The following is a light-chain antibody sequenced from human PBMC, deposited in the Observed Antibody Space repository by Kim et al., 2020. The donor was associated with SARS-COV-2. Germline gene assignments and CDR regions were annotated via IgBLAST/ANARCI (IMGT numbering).Light chain of an antibody. CDR3: SSYTSSSTPWV. CDR2: DVA. CDR1: SSDIGGFNY. Sequence: QSALTQPASVSGSPGQSITISCTGTSSDIGGFNYVSWYQHHPGKAPKLMIFDVAQRPSGVSYRFSGSKSGNTASLTISGLQAEDEADYYCSSYTSSSTPWVFGGGTKVTVL. J-gene: IGLJ3*02. V-gene: IGLV2-14*03.